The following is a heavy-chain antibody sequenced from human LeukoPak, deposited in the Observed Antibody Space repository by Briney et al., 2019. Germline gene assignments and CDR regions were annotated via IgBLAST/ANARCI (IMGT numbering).Heavy chain of an antibody. CDR3: ARGRSARITIFGVAHNWFDP. CDR2: IYSGGSI. CDR1: GFTVSSNY. V-gene: IGHV3-53*01. J-gene: IGHJ5*02. D-gene: IGHD3-3*01. Sequence: GGSLRLSCAASGFTVSSNYMSWVRQAPGKGLEWVSVIYSGGSIYYADSLKGRFTISRDISKNTLHLHMNSLRAEDTAVYYCARGRSARITIFGVAHNWFDPWGQGTLVTVSS.